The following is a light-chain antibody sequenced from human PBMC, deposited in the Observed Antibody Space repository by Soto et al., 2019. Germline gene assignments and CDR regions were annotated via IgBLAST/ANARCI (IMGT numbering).Light chain of an antibody. Sequence: TQSPDSLSVSTGERATLSCRASQSVSSYLAWYQQKPGQAPRLLIYDASNRATGIPARFSGSGSGTDFTLTISSLEPEDFAVYYCQQRSNWPPWTFGQGTKVDIK. CDR2: DAS. CDR1: QSVSSY. J-gene: IGKJ1*01. V-gene: IGKV3-11*01. CDR3: QQRSNWPPWT.